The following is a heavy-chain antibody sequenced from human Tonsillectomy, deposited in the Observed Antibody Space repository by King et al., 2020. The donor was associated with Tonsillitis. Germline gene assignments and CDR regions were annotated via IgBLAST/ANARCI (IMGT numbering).Heavy chain of an antibody. CDR1: GFSFSSYA. Sequence: VQLVESGGGLVQPGGSLRLSCAASGFSFSSYAMNWVRQAPGKGLEWVSTISGSGGSIYYADSVKGRFTISRDNSKNMLYLQMGSLRAEDTAVYYCAKGGSGWYGGLDYWGQGSLVTVSS. J-gene: IGHJ4*02. CDR3: AKGGSGWYGGLDY. V-gene: IGHV3-23*04. CDR2: ISGSGGSI. D-gene: IGHD6-19*01.